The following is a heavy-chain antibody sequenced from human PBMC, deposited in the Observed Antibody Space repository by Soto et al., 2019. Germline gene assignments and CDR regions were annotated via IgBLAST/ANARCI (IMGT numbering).Heavy chain of an antibody. CDR3: ATQDYYDSSGYYQLRSLDY. CDR1: GGSISSGDYY. J-gene: IGHJ4*02. CDR2: IYYSGST. D-gene: IGHD3-22*01. V-gene: IGHV4-30-4*01. Sequence: PSETLSLTCTVSGGSISSGDYYWSWIRQPPGKGLEWIGYIYYSGSTYYNPSLKSRVTISVGTSKNQFSLKLSSVTAADTAVYYCATQDYYDSSGYYQLRSLDYWGQGTLVTVSS.